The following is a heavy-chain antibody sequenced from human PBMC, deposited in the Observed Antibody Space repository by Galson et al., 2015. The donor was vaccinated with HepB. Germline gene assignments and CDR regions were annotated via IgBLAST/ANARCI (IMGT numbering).Heavy chain of an antibody. D-gene: IGHD2-2*03. CDR3: AKDLGYCSSTSCYGGSRRVYSSSHQFDY. V-gene: IGHV3-30*18. CDR1: GFTFSSYG. CDR2: ISYDGSNK. Sequence: SLRLSCAASGFTFSSYGMHWVRQAPGKGLEWVAVISYDGSNKYYADSVKGRFTISRDNSKNTLYLQMNSLRAEDTAVYYCAKDLGYCSSTSCYGGSRRVYSSSHQFDYWGQGTLVTVSS. J-gene: IGHJ4*02.